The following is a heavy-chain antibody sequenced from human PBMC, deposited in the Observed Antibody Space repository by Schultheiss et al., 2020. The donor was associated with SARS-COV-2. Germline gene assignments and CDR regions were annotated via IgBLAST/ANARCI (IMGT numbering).Heavy chain of an antibody. V-gene: IGHV3-7*03. CDR3: ARGRGFGELSLTMNYYYGMDV. CDR1: GFTFSSYW. Sequence: GGSLRLSCAASGFTFSSYWMSWVRQAPGKGLEWVANIKQDGSEKYYVDSVKGRFTISRDNAKNSLYLQMNSLRAEDTAVYYCARGRGFGELSLTMNYYYGMDVWGQGTTVTVSS. D-gene: IGHD3-10*01. CDR2: IKQDGSEK. J-gene: IGHJ6*02.